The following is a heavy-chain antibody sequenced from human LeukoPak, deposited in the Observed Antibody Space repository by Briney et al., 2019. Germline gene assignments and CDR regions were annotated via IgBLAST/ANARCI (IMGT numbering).Heavy chain of an antibody. J-gene: IGHJ4*02. CDR1: GLSISIYY. CDR3: ARGGAYPMATFDY. CDR2: IYYSGSI. Sequence: AETLSLTCTVSGLSISIYYWSWIRQPPGKGLEGIGYIYYSGSINYNPSLKSRVTISVDTSKIQFSLKLSSVTAADTAVYYCARGGAYPMATFDYWGQGTLVTVSS. V-gene: IGHV4-59*01. D-gene: IGHD5-24*01.